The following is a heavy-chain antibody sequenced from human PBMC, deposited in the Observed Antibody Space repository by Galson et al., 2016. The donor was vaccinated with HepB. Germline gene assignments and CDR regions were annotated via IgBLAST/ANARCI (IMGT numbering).Heavy chain of an antibody. CDR2: ISYDGSHK. J-gene: IGHJ4*02. Sequence: SLRLSCAASGFTLGGYWMNWVRQAPGKALEWVAVISYDGSHKYYADSVKGRFTVSRDNSKNTLYLQMNSLRAEDTAVYYCAKDPHPYSSGWYYFDYWGQGTLVTVSS. CDR1: GFTLGGYW. D-gene: IGHD6-13*01. CDR3: AKDPHPYSSGWYYFDY. V-gene: IGHV3-30*18.